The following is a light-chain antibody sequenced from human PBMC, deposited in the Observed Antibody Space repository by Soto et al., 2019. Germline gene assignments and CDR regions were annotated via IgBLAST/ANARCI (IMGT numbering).Light chain of an antibody. J-gene: IGKJ1*01. Sequence: DIQMIQFPSTLSASEGDRVIITCRASHSISKWLAWYQQKPGKAPKLLIYGASSLESGVPSRFSGSGSGTEFTLTISSLQPDDFATYYCQQYNSYDMWTFGQGTKVDIK. V-gene: IGKV1-5*01. CDR1: HSISKW. CDR3: QQYNSYDMWT. CDR2: GAS.